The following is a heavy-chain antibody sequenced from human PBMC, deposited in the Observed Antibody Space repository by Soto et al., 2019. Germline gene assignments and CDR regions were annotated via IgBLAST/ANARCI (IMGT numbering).Heavy chain of an antibody. CDR3: AKDILEYYDSRSGAFDI. CDR2: ISGSGGST. CDR1: GFTFSSYA. J-gene: IGHJ3*02. Sequence: GGSLRLSCAASGFTFSSYAMSWVRQAPGKGLEWVSAISGSGGSTYYADSVKGRFTISRDNSKNTLYLQMNSLRAEDTAVYYCAKDILEYYDSRSGAFDIWGQGTMVTVSS. V-gene: IGHV3-23*01. D-gene: IGHD3-22*01.